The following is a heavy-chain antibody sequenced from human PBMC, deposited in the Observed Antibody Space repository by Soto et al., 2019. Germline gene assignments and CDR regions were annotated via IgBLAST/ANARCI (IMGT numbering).Heavy chain of an antibody. J-gene: IGHJ6*03. Sequence: SETLSLTCTVSGGSISSYYWSWIRQPPGKGLEWIGYIYYSGSTNYNPSLKSRVTISVDTSKNQFSLKLSSVTAADTAVYYCASLKTGTRPYYYYYMDVWGKGTTVTVSS. CDR1: GGSISSYY. D-gene: IGHD1-1*01. V-gene: IGHV4-59*08. CDR2: IYYSGST. CDR3: ASLKTGTRPYYYYYMDV.